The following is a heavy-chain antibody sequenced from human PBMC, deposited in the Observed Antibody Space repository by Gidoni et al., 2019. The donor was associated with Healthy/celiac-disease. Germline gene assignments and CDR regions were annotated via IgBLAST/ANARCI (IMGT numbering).Heavy chain of an antibody. J-gene: IGHJ3*02. CDR1: GGSISSGSYY. Sequence: QVQLQESGPGLVKPSQTLSLTCTVSGGSISSGSYYWSWIRQPAGKGLEWIGRIYTSGSTNYNPSLKSRVTISVDTSKNQFSLKLSSVTAADTAVYYCARSRSGTGDDAFDIWGQGTMVTVSS. CDR3: ARSRSGTGDDAFDI. CDR2: IYTSGST. V-gene: IGHV4-61*02. D-gene: IGHD2-2*01.